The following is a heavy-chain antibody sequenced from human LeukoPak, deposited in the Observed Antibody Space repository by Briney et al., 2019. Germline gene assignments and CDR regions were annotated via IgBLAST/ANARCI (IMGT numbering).Heavy chain of an antibody. Sequence: GGSLRLSCAASGFTFSNYAMHWVRQAPGKGLEWVAVISYDGSNKYYADSVKGRFTISRDNSKNTLYLQMNSLRAEDTALYYCARDSYGFDCWGQGTLVAVSS. CDR2: ISYDGSNK. J-gene: IGHJ4*02. V-gene: IGHV3-30-3*01. CDR3: ARDSYGFDC. CDR1: GFTFSNYA. D-gene: IGHD5-18*01.